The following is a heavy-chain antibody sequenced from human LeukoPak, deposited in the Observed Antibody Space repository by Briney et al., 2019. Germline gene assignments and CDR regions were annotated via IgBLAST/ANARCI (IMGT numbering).Heavy chain of an antibody. CDR1: GGSISSSSYY. V-gene: IGHV4-39*01. Sequence: PSETLSLTCTVSGGSISSSSYYWGWIRQPPGKGLEWIGSIYYSGSTYYNPSLKSRVTISVDTSKNQFSLKLSSVTAADTAVYYCARLIVVETNWFDPWGQGTLVTVSS. CDR3: ARLIVVETNWFDP. J-gene: IGHJ5*02. CDR2: IYYSGST. D-gene: IGHD3-22*01.